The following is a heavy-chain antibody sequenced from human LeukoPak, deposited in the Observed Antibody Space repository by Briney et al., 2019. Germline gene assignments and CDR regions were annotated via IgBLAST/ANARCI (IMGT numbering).Heavy chain of an antibody. CDR3: ARGRYYFGSGGYPQDY. V-gene: IGHV3-30-3*01. CDR1: GFTFSSYG. J-gene: IGHJ4*02. CDR2: ISYDGSNK. Sequence: GRSLRLSCAASGFTFSSYGMHWVRQAPGKGLEWLAVISYDGSNKYYADSVKGRFTISRDTSKNTLYLQMNSLRAEDTAVYYCARGRYYFGSGGYPQDYWGQGTLVTVSS. D-gene: IGHD3-10*01.